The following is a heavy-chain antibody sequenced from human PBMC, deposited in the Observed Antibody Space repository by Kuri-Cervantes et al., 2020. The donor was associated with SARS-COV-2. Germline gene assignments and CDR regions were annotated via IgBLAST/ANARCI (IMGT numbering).Heavy chain of an antibody. Sequence: GESLKISCVASGFTFNSYALSWVRQTPGKGLEWVSAMSGSGASTYYAVSVKGRFTVSRDNPKNMFYLQMNSLRADDTAVYYCTTATFFGVSIIEDIDLWGQGTLVTVSS. CDR1: GFTFNSYA. J-gene: IGHJ4*02. D-gene: IGHD3-3*01. CDR3: TTATFFGVSIIEDIDL. V-gene: IGHV3-23*01. CDR2: MSGSGAST.